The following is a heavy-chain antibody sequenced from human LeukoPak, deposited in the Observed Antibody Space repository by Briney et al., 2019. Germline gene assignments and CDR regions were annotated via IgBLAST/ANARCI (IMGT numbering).Heavy chain of an antibody. CDR2: VSAYNGDT. CDR3: ARFSLGAAAAGFDP. Sequence: GASVKVSCKASGYTFTNYAISWVRQAPGQGLEWMGWVSAYNGDTRYAQNLQGRLTMTTETSTSTAYMELRSLRSDDTAMHHCARFSLGAAAAGFDPWGQGTLVTVSS. CDR1: GYTFTNYA. D-gene: IGHD6-13*01. J-gene: IGHJ5*02. V-gene: IGHV1-18*01.